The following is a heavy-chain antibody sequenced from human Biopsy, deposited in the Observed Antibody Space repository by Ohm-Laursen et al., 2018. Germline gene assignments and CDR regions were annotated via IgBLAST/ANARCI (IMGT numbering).Heavy chain of an antibody. CDR3: ARESSTSGRVRVDS. CDR2: IKQDGSEE. V-gene: IGHV3-7*01. Sequence: SLRLSCTASGFTFGSYWMTWVRQAPGKGLEWVANIKQDGSEEYYVDSVKGRFTISRDNANNSLYLQVNSLRAEDTAVYCCARESSTSGRVRVDSWGQGTLVTVSS. D-gene: IGHD2-2*01. CDR1: GFTFGSYW. J-gene: IGHJ5*01.